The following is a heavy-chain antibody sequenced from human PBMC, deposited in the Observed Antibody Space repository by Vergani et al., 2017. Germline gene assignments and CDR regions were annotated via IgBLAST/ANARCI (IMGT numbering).Heavy chain of an antibody. CDR3: ARGPSVVQGHYIYYYSYFMDV. D-gene: IGHD2-15*01. J-gene: IGHJ6*03. V-gene: IGHV4-59*01. CDR1: ADSMNNYY. Sequence: QVHLQEAGPGLVKPAETPSLTSTVSADSMNNYYWNWIRQTPGQGLEWIGYIYLGGTTTYNPSLESRVSLSADTSKNQFSLQLPSVTAADTAVYYCARGPSVVQGHYIYYYSYFMDVWGKGTTVTVSS. CDR2: IYLGGTT.